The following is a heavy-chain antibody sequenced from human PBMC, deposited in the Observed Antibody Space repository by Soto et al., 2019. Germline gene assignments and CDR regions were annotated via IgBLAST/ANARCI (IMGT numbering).Heavy chain of an antibody. CDR2: IYYSGST. CDR3: VKDGGNIYYFDY. V-gene: IGHV4-59*11. Sequence: QVQLQESGPGLVKPSETLSLICTVSSGSIRSHYWSWIRQPPGKGLEWIGYIYYSGSTNYNPSLTSRVTISVDTSKNQFSLKLTSVTAADTAVYYCVKDGGNIYYFDYWGQGTPVTVSS. CDR1: SGSIRSHY. D-gene: IGHD2-15*01. J-gene: IGHJ4*02.